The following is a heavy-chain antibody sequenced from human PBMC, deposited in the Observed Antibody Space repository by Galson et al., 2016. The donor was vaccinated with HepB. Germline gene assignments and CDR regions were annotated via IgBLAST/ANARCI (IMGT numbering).Heavy chain of an antibody. Sequence: SETLSLTCAVAGGSISDSYWWSWVRQTPGKGLEWIGEIYPDGRTNYKPSLKSRVTISLDKSENQFSLKMTFVTAADTAVYYCARRDLWSVEYWGQGILVTVSS. CDR1: GGSISDSYW. CDR2: IYPDGRT. D-gene: IGHD2-21*01. V-gene: IGHV4-4*02. J-gene: IGHJ4*02. CDR3: ARRDLWSVEY.